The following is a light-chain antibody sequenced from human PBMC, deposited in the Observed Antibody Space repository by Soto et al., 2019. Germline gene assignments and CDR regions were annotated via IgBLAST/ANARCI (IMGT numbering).Light chain of an antibody. Sequence: EIVLTQSPGTLYLSPGERATLSCRASQSVSSGYLAWYQQKPGQAPRLLIYGASSRATGIPDRFSGSGSGTDFTLTISRLEPEDFAVYYCQQYGSSPRTFGQGTKVEIK. CDR1: QSVSSGY. V-gene: IGKV3-20*01. CDR3: QQYGSSPRT. J-gene: IGKJ1*01. CDR2: GAS.